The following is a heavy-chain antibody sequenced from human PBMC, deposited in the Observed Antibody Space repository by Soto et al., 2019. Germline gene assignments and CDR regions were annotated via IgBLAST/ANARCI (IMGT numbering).Heavy chain of an antibody. Sequence: EVQLLESGGGLVQPGGSLSLSCAASGFTFSSYAMSWVRQAPRRGLKWVSAISGRGRGTYYADSLEGRFAISRDNSKNTLYLQMDSLRAEDTATYYCARDRPGVRSNYYYAMDVWDQGTTVTVSS. J-gene: IGHJ6*02. D-gene: IGHD2-15*01. CDR2: ISGRGRGT. CDR3: ARDRPGVRSNYYYAMDV. CDR1: GFTFSSYA. V-gene: IGHV3-23*01.